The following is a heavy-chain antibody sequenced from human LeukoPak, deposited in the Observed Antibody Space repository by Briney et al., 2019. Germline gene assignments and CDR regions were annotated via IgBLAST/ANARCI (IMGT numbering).Heavy chain of an antibody. J-gene: IGHJ4*02. V-gene: IGHV1-2*02. D-gene: IGHD1-26*01. CDR2: INFNRGDT. CDR1: GYTFRNYY. CDR3: ARDKSNGIGIVY. Sequence: ASVKVSRKASGYTFRNYYIHWVRQAPGHGLEYMGWINFNRGDTNYAEKFQGRVTMTRDTSIDTVYMDLSSLRSDDTALYYCARDKSNGIGIVYWGQGTPVTVSS.